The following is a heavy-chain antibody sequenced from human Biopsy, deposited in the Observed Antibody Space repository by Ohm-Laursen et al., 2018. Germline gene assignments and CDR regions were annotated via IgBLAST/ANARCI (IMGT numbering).Heavy chain of an antibody. CDR2: VYYTGST. CDR1: GDSISSYY. Sequence: SDTLSLTCTVSGDSISSYYWSWIGQPPGKGLQWIGYVYYTGSTDYNPSLQSRVTISVDTSKNHFSLRLRSVTPADTAIYYCARDRGYYSDRTVPGYFDLWGRGTLVTVSS. CDR3: ARDRGYYSDRTVPGYFDL. V-gene: IGHV4-59*01. D-gene: IGHD3-22*01. J-gene: IGHJ2*01.